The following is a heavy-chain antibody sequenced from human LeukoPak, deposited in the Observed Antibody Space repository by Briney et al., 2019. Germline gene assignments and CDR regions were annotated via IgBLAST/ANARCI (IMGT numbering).Heavy chain of an antibody. CDR2: ISGSGGST. Sequence: PGGSLRLSCAASGFTFSSYAMSWVRQAPGKGLEWVSAISGSGGSTYYADSVKGRFTISRDNAKNSLYLQMNSLRAEDTAVYYCARVRGDCSGGSCPRIYYFDYWGQGTLVTVSS. J-gene: IGHJ4*02. V-gene: IGHV3-23*01. CDR1: GFTFSSYA. D-gene: IGHD2-15*01. CDR3: ARVRGDCSGGSCPRIYYFDY.